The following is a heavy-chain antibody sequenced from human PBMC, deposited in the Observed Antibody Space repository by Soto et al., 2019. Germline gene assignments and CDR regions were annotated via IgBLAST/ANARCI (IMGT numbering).Heavy chain of an antibody. CDR3: AREVDYGENWFDP. CDR1: GGSVSTGSYY. CDR2: IYYSGST. J-gene: IGHJ5*02. D-gene: IGHD4-17*01. V-gene: IGHV4-61*01. Sequence: QVQLQESGPGLVKPSETQSLTCTVSGGSVSTGSYYWSWIRQPPGKGLEWIGYIYYSGSTNYNPSLKSRVTISVDTSKNQFSLKLSSVTAADTAVYYCAREVDYGENWFDPWGQGTLVTVSS.